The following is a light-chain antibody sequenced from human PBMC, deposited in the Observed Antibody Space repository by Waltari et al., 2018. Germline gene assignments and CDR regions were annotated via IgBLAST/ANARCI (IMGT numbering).Light chain of an antibody. J-gene: IGLJ3*02. CDR1: SGSIATNP. Sequence: NFMLTQPLSVSESPGKTVTISCTRSSGSIATNPVQWYQQRPGSSPTAVIYEDNQRPSGVPDRFSGSIDSSSNSASLTISGLKTEDEADYYCQSYDNRNHWVFGGGTKLTVL. CDR2: EDN. CDR3: QSYDNRNHWV. V-gene: IGLV6-57*01.